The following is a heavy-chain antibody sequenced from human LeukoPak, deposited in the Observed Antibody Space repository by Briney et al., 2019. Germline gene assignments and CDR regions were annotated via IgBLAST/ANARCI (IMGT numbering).Heavy chain of an antibody. V-gene: IGHV3-48*03. Sequence: PGGSLRLSCAASGFTFSSYEMNWVRQAPGKGLEWVSYISSSGSTIYYADSVKGRFTISRDNAKNSLYLQMNSLRAEDTAVYYCAELGITMIGGVWGRGTTVTISS. CDR1: GFTFSSYE. CDR3: AELGITMIGGV. D-gene: IGHD3-10*02. J-gene: IGHJ6*04. CDR2: ISSSGSTI.